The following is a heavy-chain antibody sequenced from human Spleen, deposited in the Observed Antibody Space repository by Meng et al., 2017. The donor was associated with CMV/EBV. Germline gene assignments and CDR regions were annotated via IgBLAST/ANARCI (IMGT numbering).Heavy chain of an antibody. CDR3: AHRRSGSRFLEWLSFDY. V-gene: IGHV2-5*01. CDR2: IYWNDDK. D-gene: IGHD3-3*01. J-gene: IGHJ4*02. CDR1: GFSLSTSGVG. Sequence: SGPTLVKPTQTLTLTCTFSGFSLSTSGVGVGWIRQPPGKALEWLALIYWNDDKRYSPSLKSRLTITKDTSKNQVVLTMTNMDPVDTATYYCAHRRSGSRFLEWLSFDYWGQGTLVTVSS.